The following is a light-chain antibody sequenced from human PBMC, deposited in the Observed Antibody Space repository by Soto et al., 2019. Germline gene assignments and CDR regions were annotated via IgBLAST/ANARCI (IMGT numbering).Light chain of an antibody. CDR1: QGISSW. CDR2: KAS. Sequence: DIQLTQSPSFLSASVGDRVTITCRASQGISSWLAWHQQKPGKAPKLLIYKASNLESGVPSRFSGSGSGTEFTLTISSMQHDDFATYYCQQYDSYPWTFGQWTKGDIK. J-gene: IGKJ1*01. V-gene: IGKV1-5*03. CDR3: QQYDSYPWT.